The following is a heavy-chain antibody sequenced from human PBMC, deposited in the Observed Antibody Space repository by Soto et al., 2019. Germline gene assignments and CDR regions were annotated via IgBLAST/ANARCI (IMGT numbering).Heavy chain of an antibody. V-gene: IGHV3-53*01. CDR1: GFTVSNNY. CDR2: IYSGGYT. D-gene: IGHD7-27*01. J-gene: IGHJ4*02. CDR3: GTPPGGGGY. Sequence: EVQLVESGGGLIQPGGSLRLSCAVSGFTVSNNYMSWVRQAPGKGLEGVSVIYSGGYTAYGDSVKGRFTISRDNSKNKLFLQLKSLRAADPAVFYLGTPPGGGGYWGQGTLVTVSS.